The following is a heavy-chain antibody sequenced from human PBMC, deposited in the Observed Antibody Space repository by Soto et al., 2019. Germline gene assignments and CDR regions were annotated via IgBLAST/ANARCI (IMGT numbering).Heavy chain of an antibody. J-gene: IGHJ4*02. V-gene: IGHV4-4*02. CDR1: GDSVTSNVW. CDR3: ARDAAVPGESDRFDY. D-gene: IGHD6-19*01. Sequence: CAVSGDSVTSNVWWSWVRHPPGKGLEWIGEAYHNGLTDYNPSLKSRVTMSVDTSKNEFSLKLTSLTAADTAIYYCARDAAVPGESDRFDYWGQGTLVTVYS. CDR2: AYHNGLT.